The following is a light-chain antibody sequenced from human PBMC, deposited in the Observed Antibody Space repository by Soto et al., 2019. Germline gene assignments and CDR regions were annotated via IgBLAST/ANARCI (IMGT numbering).Light chain of an antibody. CDR3: CADAGSSRYV. CDR1: SSHVGSYDF. Sequence: QSVLTQPASVSGSPGQSITISCTRSSSHVGSYDFVSWYQQHPGKAPKVLIYEVTKRPSGVSNRFSGSKSGNTASLTISGLQADDEADYYCCADAGSSRYVFGTGTKVTGL. CDR2: EVT. V-gene: IGLV2-23*02. J-gene: IGLJ1*01.